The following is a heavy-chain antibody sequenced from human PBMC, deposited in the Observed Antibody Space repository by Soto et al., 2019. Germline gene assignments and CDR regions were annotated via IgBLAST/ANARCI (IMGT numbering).Heavy chain of an antibody. V-gene: IGHV3-48*01. CDR3: ASQSSEWLLFAS. CDR2: ISSSSSTI. Sequence: TGGSLRLSCAASGVTFSSYSMNWVRQAPGKGLEWVSYISSSSSTIYYADSVKGRFTISRDNAKNSLYLQMNSLRAEDTAVYYCASQSSEWLLFASWGQGTLVTVSS. D-gene: IGHD5-12*01. CDR1: GVTFSSYS. J-gene: IGHJ4*02.